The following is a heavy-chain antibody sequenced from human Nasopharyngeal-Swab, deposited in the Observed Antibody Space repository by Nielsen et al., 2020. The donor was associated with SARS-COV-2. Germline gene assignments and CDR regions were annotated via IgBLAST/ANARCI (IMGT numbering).Heavy chain of an antibody. CDR3: ARHSRVATVVEVTLFDY. D-gene: IGHD3-22*01. CDR2: ISYGGNT. Sequence: SETPSLTCIVSGGSISDTNYYWTWIRQPPGEGLDWIGSISYGGNTFYNPSLKSRVTLSVDMSRNQFSLRLSSVTAADTAVYYCARHSRVATVVEVTLFDYWGQGTLVTISS. V-gene: IGHV4-39*01. J-gene: IGHJ4*02. CDR1: GGSISDTNYY.